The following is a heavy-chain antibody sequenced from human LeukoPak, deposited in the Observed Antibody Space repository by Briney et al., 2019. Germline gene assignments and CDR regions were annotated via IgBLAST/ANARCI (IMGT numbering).Heavy chain of an antibody. CDR1: GFTFSSYA. D-gene: IGHD2-21*01. V-gene: IGHV3-30*15. Sequence: PGGSLRLSCAASGFTFSSYAMHWVRQAPGKGLEWVALTSHDESNKKYADSVRGRCTISRDNSSDTVYLELSNLRDEDTAVYYCAKGDEGGAYRTDFWGPGTRVTVSS. CDR2: TSHDESNK. CDR3: AKGDEGGAYRTDF. J-gene: IGHJ4*02.